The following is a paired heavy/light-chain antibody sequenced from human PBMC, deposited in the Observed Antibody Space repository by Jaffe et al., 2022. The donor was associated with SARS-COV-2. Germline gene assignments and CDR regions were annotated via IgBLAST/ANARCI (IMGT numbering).Light chain of an antibody. CDR1: QSISDN. V-gene: IGKV3-11*01. J-gene: IGKJ2*01. CDR2: TAS. Sequence: EVVLTQSPATLSLSPGERATLSCRASQSISDNLAWYQQQLGQIPRLLIYTASNRAPGIPARFSGSGSGTDFTLTISSLEPEDFAVYYCHQRYSWPNTFGQGTKVEMK. CDR3: HQRYSWPNT.
Heavy chain of an antibody. Sequence: QVQLLQSGAEVKKPGASVKVSCKTSGYTFIDWNLHWVRQAPGQRLEWMGWINVGNGDTKYSQRFQGRVTFTRDTSASAAYMELSSLRSEDTAIYYCAREISFSGYYYPFYWGQGTLVTVTT. J-gene: IGHJ4*02. D-gene: IGHD1-26*01. CDR3: AREISFSGYYYPFY. CDR1: GYTFIDWN. V-gene: IGHV1-3*01. CDR2: INVGNGDT.